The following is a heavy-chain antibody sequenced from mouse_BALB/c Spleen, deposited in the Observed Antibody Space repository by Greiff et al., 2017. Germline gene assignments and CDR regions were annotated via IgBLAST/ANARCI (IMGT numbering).Heavy chain of an antibody. D-gene: IGHD1-1*01. J-gene: IGHJ2*01. CDR3: AREGTTRYYFDY. Sequence: VQLQQPGAELVMPGASVKMSCKASGYTFTDYWMHWVKQRPGQGLEWIGAIDTSDSYTSYNQKFKGKATLTVDESSSTAYMQLSSLTSEDSAVYYCAREGTTRYYFDYWGQGTTLTVAS. CDR2: IDTSDSYT. CDR1: GYTFTDYW. V-gene: IGHV1-69*01.